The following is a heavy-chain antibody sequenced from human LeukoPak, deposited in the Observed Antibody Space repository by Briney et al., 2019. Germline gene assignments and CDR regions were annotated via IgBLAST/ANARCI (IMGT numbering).Heavy chain of an antibody. V-gene: IGHV3-11*01. Sequence: GGSLRLSCVVSGFTFSDYDMTWIRQAPGKGLEWVSHISSSGNTVYYADSVKGRFTVSRDNAKNSLFLQVDSLRAEDTAVYHCARQALFMVRGLISAFDIWGQGTKVTVSS. CDR1: GFTFSDYD. D-gene: IGHD3-10*01. CDR3: ARQALFMVRGLISAFDI. J-gene: IGHJ3*02. CDR2: ISSSGNTV.